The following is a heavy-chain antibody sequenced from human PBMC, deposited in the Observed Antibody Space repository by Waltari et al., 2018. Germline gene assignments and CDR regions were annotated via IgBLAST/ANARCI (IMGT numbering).Heavy chain of an antibody. J-gene: IGHJ4*02. CDR2: INPNSGGT. CDR1: GYTFPGYY. D-gene: IGHD2-2*01. Sequence: QVQLVQSGAEVKKPGASVKVSCKASGYTFPGYYMHWVRQAPGQGLEWMGRINPNSGGTNYAQKFRGRVTMTRDTSISTAYMELSRLRSDDTAVYYCARDCDEGSTPDYWGQGTLVTVSS. CDR3: ARDCDEGSTPDY. V-gene: IGHV1-2*06.